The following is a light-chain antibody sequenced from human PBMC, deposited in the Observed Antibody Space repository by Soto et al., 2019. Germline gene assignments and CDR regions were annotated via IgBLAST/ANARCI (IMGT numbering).Light chain of an antibody. CDR1: QSISSY. CDR2: AAS. Sequence: DIQMTQSPSSLSASVGDRVTITCRASQSISSYLNWYQQKPGKAPNLLIYAASSLQSGVPSRFSGSGSGTDFTLTISSLQPEDFATYYGQLSYSLWTFGQGTKVEIK. V-gene: IGKV1-39*01. J-gene: IGKJ1*01. CDR3: QLSYSLWT.